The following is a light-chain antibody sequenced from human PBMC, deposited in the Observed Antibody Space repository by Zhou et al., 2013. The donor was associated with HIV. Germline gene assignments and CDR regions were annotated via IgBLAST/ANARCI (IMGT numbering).Light chain of an antibody. CDR3: QQYGTSPRA. CDR2: DAS. V-gene: IGKV3-20*01. Sequence: PGERATLSCGASQSVSSNFLAWYQQKPGQAPRLLIYDASSRASGIPDRFSGSGSATDFTLTISTLEPEDFAVYYCQQYGTSPRAFGQGTKVEFK. J-gene: IGKJ1*01. CDR1: QSVSSNF.